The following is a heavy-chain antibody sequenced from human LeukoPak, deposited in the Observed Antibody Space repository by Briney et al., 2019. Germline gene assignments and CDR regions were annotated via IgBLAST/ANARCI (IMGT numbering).Heavy chain of an antibody. J-gene: IGHJ4*02. D-gene: IGHD3-16*01. CDR3: AKTPGVMITHIFDY. CDR2: ISGSGGTT. CDR1: EFTFSHYA. V-gene: IGHV3-23*01. Sequence: GGSLRLPCAASEFTFSHYAMSWVRQAPGKGLEWVSAISGSGGTTYYADSVKGRFTISRDNSKDTLYLQMNSLRAADTAVYYCAKTPGVMITHIFDYWGQGTLVTVSS.